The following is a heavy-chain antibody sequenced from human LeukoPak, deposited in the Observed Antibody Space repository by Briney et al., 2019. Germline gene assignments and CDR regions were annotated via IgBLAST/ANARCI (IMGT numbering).Heavy chain of an antibody. CDR2: IKQDGSEK. J-gene: IGHJ4*02. CDR1: GFTFSSDW. CDR3: AKQPDKGYSYGYWGYFDY. Sequence: GGSLRLSCAASGFTFSSDWMSWVRQAPGKGLEWVANIKQDGSEKYYVDSVKGRFTVPRDNAKNSLYLQMNSLRAEDTAVYYCAKQPDKGYSYGYWGYFDYWGQGTLVTVSS. D-gene: IGHD5-18*01. V-gene: IGHV3-7*01.